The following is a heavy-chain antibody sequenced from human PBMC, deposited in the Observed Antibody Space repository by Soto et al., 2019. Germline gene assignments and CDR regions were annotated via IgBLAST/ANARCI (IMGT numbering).Heavy chain of an antibody. J-gene: IGHJ6*02. V-gene: IGHV4-34*01. CDR3: ARSPIAAAEVDYYYYYGMDV. CDR1: GGPFRGRY. D-gene: IGHD6-13*01. Sequence: SGTRSLTCAVHGGPFRGRYWSWIRQPPGKGLEWIGEINHSGSTNYNPSLKSRVTISVDTSKNQFSLKLSSVTAADTAVYYCARSPIAAAEVDYYYYYGMDVWGQGTTVT. CDR2: INHSGST.